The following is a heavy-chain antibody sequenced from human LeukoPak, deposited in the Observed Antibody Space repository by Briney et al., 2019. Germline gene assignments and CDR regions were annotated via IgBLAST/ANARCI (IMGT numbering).Heavy chain of an antibody. J-gene: IGHJ3*02. V-gene: IGHV4-39*07. CDR2: TYYSGST. CDR1: GASISGSGYY. D-gene: IGHD6-19*01. CDR3: ARVGSSGWLFVNAFDI. Sequence: SETLSLTCAVSGASISGSGYYWGWIRQPPGKGLEWIGNTYYSGSTYYNASLQSRVTISIDTSKNQFSLKLSSVTAADTAVYYCARVGSSGWLFVNAFDIWGQGTMVTVSS.